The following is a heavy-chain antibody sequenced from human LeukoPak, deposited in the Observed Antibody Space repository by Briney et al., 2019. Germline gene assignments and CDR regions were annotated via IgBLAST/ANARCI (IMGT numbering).Heavy chain of an antibody. J-gene: IGHJ3*02. CDR1: GYTFISYY. D-gene: IGHD1-26*01. V-gene: IGHV1-46*01. CDR3: ARGSIVGAKTLGFGAFDI. CDR2: INPSGGSR. Sequence: GASVKVSCKASGYTFISYYMHWVRPAPGQGHEWMGIINPSGGSRSYAQKFQGRVTMTRDTSTSTVYMELSSLRSEDTAVYYCARGSIVGAKTLGFGAFDIWGQGTMVTVSS.